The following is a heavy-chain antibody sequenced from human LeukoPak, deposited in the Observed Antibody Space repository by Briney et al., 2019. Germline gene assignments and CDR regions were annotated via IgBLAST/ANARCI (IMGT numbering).Heavy chain of an antibody. D-gene: IGHD6-6*01. Sequence: GGSLRLSCAASGFTFSSCSMNWVRRAPGKGLEWVSYISSSGSGNIYYADSVKGRFTISRDNAKNSLYLQMNSLRDEDTAVYYCARASYSSWTFFEYWGQGTLVTVSS. V-gene: IGHV3-48*02. CDR3: ARASYSSWTFFEY. CDR1: GFTFSSCS. J-gene: IGHJ4*02. CDR2: ISSSGSGNI.